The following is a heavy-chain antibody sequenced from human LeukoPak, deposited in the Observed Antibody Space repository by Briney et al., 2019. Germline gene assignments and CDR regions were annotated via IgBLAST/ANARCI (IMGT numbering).Heavy chain of an antibody. J-gene: IGHJ4*02. CDR1: GFTFSSYS. V-gene: IGHV3-21*01. Sequence: GGSLRLSCAASGFTFSSYSMNWVRQAPGKGLEWVSSISSSSSYIYYADSVKGRFTISRDNAKNSLYLQMNSLRAEDTAVYYCAREGGVDSSGWYWEKIYYFDYWGQGTLVTVSS. CDR2: ISSSSSYI. CDR3: AREGGVDSSGWYWEKIYYFDY. D-gene: IGHD6-19*01.